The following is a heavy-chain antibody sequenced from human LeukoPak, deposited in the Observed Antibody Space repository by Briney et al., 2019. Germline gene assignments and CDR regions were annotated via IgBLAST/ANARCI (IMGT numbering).Heavy chain of an antibody. J-gene: IGHJ4*02. Sequence: GGSLRLSCAASGFTFSSYWMSWVRQAPGKGLEWVANIKQDGSEKYYVDSVKGRFTISRDNAKSTLYLQMNSLRAEDTAVYYCARELGDSSGYYYNYFDYWGQGTLVTVSS. CDR2: IKQDGSEK. CDR3: ARELGDSSGYYYNYFDY. V-gene: IGHV3-7*01. D-gene: IGHD3-22*01. CDR1: GFTFSSYW.